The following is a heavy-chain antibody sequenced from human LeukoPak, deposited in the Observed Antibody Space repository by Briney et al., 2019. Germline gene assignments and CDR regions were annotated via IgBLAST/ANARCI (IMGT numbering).Heavy chain of an antibody. CDR2: IDPNSGGT. Sequence: GASVKVSCKTSGYSFTAFYIHWVRQAPGQGLEWMGWIDPNSGGTNYAQTFQGRVTMTRDTSITTAYLELSRLRSDDTAAYYCARIGYNHYFDYWGQGTLVTVSS. J-gene: IGHJ4*02. D-gene: IGHD1-14*01. CDR1: GYSFTAFY. V-gene: IGHV1-2*02. CDR3: ARIGYNHYFDY.